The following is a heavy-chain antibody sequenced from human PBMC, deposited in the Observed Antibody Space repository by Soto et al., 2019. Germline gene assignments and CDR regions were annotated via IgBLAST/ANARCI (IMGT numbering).Heavy chain of an antibody. Sequence: GASVNVSCQASGGTFSSYAISWVRQAPGQGLEWMGGIIPIFGTANYAQNLQGRVTITADKSTSTAYMELRSLRSEDTAVYYCASRTPVDTDMVRENWFDPWGQGTLVTVSS. J-gene: IGHJ5*02. V-gene: IGHV1-69*06. CDR1: GGTFSSYA. CDR2: IIPIFGTA. CDR3: ASRTPVDTDMVRENWFDP. D-gene: IGHD5-18*01.